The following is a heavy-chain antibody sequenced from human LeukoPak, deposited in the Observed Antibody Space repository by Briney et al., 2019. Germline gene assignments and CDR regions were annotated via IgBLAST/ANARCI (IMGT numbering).Heavy chain of an antibody. CDR3: ARVDSGHDYGPS. Sequence: ASVKVSCKASGYTFTAYYMHWVRQVPGQGLEWMGRINPNSGDTDYAQKFQGRVIMTRDTSISTAYMEVSRLRSDDTAVYYCARVDSGHDYGPSWGQGPTVTVSS. V-gene: IGHV1-2*06. J-gene: IGHJ3*01. CDR1: GYTFTAYY. D-gene: IGHD5-12*01. CDR2: INPNSGDT.